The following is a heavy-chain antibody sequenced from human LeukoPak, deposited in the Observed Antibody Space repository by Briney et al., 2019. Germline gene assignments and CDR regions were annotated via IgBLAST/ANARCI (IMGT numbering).Heavy chain of an antibody. D-gene: IGHD3-10*01. V-gene: IGHV1-69*05. CDR1: GGTFSSYA. CDR2: IIPIFGTA. CDR3: ARDRGYYYYYMDV. J-gene: IGHJ6*03. Sequence: SVKVSCKASGGTFSSYAISWVRQAPGQGLAWMGRIIPIFGTANYAQKFQGRVTITTDESTSTAYMELSSLRSEDTAVYYCARDRGYYYYYMDVWGKGTTVTVSS.